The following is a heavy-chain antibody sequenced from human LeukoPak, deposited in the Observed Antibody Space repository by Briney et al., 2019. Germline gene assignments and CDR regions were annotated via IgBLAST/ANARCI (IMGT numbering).Heavy chain of an antibody. V-gene: IGHV4-59*01. CDR2: IYHSGTT. D-gene: IGHD2-15*01. CDR3: ARVLASDSDYYYYGMDV. Sequence: SETLSLTCTVSGGSISRFYWSWIRQPPGQGLEWSGYIYHSGTTYSNPSLKSRVTISVDTSKNQFSLKLSSVTAADTAEYYCARVLASDSDYYYYGMDVWGQGTTVTVSS. J-gene: IGHJ6*02. CDR1: GGSISRFY.